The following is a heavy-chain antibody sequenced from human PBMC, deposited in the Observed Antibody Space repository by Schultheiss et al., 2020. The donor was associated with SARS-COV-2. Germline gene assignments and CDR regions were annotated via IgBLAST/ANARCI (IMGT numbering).Heavy chain of an antibody. J-gene: IGHJ4*02. CDR1: GFTFSSYD. CDR2: IGTAGDT. Sequence: GGSLRLSCAACGFTFSSYDMHWVRQATGKGLEWVSAIGTAGDTYYPGSVKGQFTISRDNAKNTLYLQMNSLRAEDTAVYYCARAQERWNYWGQGTLVTVSS. CDR3: ARAQERWNY. D-gene: IGHD2-15*01. V-gene: IGHV3-13*03.